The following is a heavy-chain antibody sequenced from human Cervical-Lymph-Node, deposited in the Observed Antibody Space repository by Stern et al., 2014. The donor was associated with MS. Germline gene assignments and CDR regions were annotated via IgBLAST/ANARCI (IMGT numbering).Heavy chain of an antibody. CDR1: GYTFTSYQ. Sequence: QVQLVQSGAEVKKPGASVKVSCKASGYTFTSYQMHWVRQAPGQGLEWMGKINPRGGGTSYAQKFQGRVTMTRDASTSTVYMELRSLRSEDTAVYYCARRGYTYGFDYWGQGTLVTVSS. D-gene: IGHD5-18*01. J-gene: IGHJ4*02. CDR3: ARRGYTYGFDY. V-gene: IGHV1-46*03. CDR2: INPRGGGT.